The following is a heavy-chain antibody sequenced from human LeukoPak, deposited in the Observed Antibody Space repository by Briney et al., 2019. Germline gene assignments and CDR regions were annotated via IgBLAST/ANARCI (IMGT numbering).Heavy chain of an antibody. J-gene: IGHJ4*02. CDR3: ARVDVVVIYPLV. Sequence: ASVKVSCKASGYTFTSYDINWVRQATGQGLEWMGWINPNSGGTNYAQKFQGRVTMTRDTSISTAYMELSRLRSDDTAVYYCARVDVVVIYPLVWGQGTLVTVSS. CDR2: INPNSGGT. CDR1: GYTFTSYD. V-gene: IGHV1-2*02. D-gene: IGHD2-21*01.